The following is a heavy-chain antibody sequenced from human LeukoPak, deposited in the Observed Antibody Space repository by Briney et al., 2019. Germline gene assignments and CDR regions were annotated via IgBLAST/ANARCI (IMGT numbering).Heavy chain of an antibody. J-gene: IGHJ6*03. D-gene: IGHD5-12*01. CDR2: IIPIFGTA. CDR1: GGTFSSYA. CDR3: AKSGYSGYANYYYYYMDV. Sequence: SVKVSCKASGGTFSSYAISWVRQAPGQGLEWMGGIIPIFGTANYAQKFQGRVTITTDESTSTAYMELSSLRSEDTAVYYCAKSGYSGYANYYYYYMDVWGKGTTVTVSS. V-gene: IGHV1-69*05.